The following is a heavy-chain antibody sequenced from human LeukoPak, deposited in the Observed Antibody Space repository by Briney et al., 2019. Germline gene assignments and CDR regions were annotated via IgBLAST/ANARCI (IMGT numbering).Heavy chain of an antibody. CDR1: GFTFSSYW. J-gene: IGHJ5*02. CDR2: ISNDGRST. CDR3: VRGGSDYEYSGAS. Sequence: GGSLRLSCAASGFTFSSYWMHWIRQAPGKGLVCVSRISNDGRSTIYADSVKGRFTISRDNGKNTVFLQVNSLRVEDTAVYYCVRGGSDYEYSGASWGQGTLVTVSS. D-gene: IGHD3-16*01. V-gene: IGHV3-74*01.